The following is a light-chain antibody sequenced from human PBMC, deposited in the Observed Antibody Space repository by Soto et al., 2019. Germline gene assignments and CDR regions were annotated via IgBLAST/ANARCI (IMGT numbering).Light chain of an antibody. V-gene: IGKV1-5*01. CDR1: QSISSW. J-gene: IGKJ1*01. CDR2: DAS. Sequence: DVKMTQSPSTLSASVGDRVTITCRASQSISSWLAWYQQRPGKGPKVLIYDASSLESGVPSRFSGSGSGTELTLIFRCLQPDDFAIYYCQDNSSYSWTFGQGTKVDIK. CDR3: QDNSSYSWT.